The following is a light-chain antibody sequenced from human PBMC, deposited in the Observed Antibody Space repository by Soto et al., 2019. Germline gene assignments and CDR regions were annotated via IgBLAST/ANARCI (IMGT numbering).Light chain of an antibody. CDR3: LQDHDDSWT. Sequence: IQMTQSPSSLSASVGDRATITCRASQSISSYLNWYQQKPGKAPTLLIYAASNLQSGVPSRFRGSRSGTEFTLTVSSLQPEDFATYHCLQDHDDSWTFGPGTKVDIK. J-gene: IGKJ1*01. V-gene: IGKV1-6*01. CDR1: QSISSY. CDR2: AAS.